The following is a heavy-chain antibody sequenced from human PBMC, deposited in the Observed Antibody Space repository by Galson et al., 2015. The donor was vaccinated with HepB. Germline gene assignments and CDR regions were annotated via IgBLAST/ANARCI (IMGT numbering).Heavy chain of an antibody. CDR3: ARGVVVPAARNTYYYYYYMDV. CDR1: GGTFSSYA. J-gene: IGHJ6*03. CDR2: IIPIFGTA. D-gene: IGHD2-2*01. V-gene: IGHV1-69*13. Sequence: SVKVSCKASGGTFSSYAISWVRQAPGQGLEWMGGIIPIFGTANYAQKFQGRVTITADESTSTAYMELSSLRSEDTAVYYCARGVVVPAARNTYYYYYYMDVWGKGTTVTVSS.